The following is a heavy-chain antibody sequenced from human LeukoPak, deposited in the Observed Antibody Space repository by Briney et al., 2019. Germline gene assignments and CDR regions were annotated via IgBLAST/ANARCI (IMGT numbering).Heavy chain of an antibody. CDR1: GGSFSGYY. CDR2: INHSGST. V-gene: IGHV4-34*01. D-gene: IGHD3-16*02. Sequence: SETLSLTCAVYGGSFSGYYWSWIRQPPGKGLEWIGEINHSGSTNYNPSLKSRVTISVDTSKNQFSLKLSSVTAADTAVYYCARGRSGYVWGSYRYFDYWGQGTLVTVSS. J-gene: IGHJ4*02. CDR3: ARGRSGYVWGSYRYFDY.